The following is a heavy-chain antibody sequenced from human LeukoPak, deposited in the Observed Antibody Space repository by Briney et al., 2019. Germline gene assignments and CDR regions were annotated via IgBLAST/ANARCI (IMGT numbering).Heavy chain of an antibody. CDR3: ARANYVSRFDY. CDR2: IYYSGST. V-gene: IGHV4-59*08. J-gene: IGHJ4*02. CDR1: GGSISSYY. Sequence: PSETLSLTCTVSGGSISSYYWSWIRHPPGKGLEWIGYIYYSGSTNYNPPLKSRVTISVDTSKNQFSLKLSSVTAADTAVYYCARANYVSRFDYWGQGTLVTVSP. D-gene: IGHD3-16*01.